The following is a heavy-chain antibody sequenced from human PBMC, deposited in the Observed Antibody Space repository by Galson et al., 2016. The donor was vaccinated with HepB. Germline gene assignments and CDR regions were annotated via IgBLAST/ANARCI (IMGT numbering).Heavy chain of an antibody. Sequence: ETLSLTCTVSGGSISRFYWSWIRQPPEKGLEWIGYISYSGSTNSNPPLKTPVTISVDTSRNQFALTLNSVTAADTAVYYSARDDTHSDSGTYYAFDVWGQGTMVTVSS. CDR3: ARDDTHSDSGTYYAFDV. CDR1: GGSISRFY. J-gene: IGHJ3*01. V-gene: IGHV4-59*01. CDR2: ISYSGST. D-gene: IGHD3-10*01.